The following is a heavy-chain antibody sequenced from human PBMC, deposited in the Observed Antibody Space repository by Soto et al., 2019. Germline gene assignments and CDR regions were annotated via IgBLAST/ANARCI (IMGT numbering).Heavy chain of an antibody. CDR1: GFTFSSYS. CDR3: AKDSYNWNYGYYYYYMDV. CDR2: ISSSSSTI. D-gene: IGHD1-7*01. V-gene: IGHV3-48*01. Sequence: PGGSLRLSCAASGFTFSSYSMNWVRQAPGKGLEWVSYISSSSSTIYYADSVKGRLTISRDNAKNSLYLQMNSLRAEDTAVYYCAKDSYNWNYGYYYYYMDVWGKGTTVTVSS. J-gene: IGHJ6*03.